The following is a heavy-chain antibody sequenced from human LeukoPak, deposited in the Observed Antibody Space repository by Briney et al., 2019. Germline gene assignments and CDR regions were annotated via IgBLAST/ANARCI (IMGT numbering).Heavy chain of an antibody. Sequence: ASVKVSCKASGGTFSSYAISWVRQAPGQGLEWTGGIIPIFGTANYAQKFQGRVTITADESTSTAYMELSSLRSEDTAVYYCAGNVDTAMFGNYWGQGTLVTVSS. D-gene: IGHD5-18*01. CDR2: IIPIFGTA. V-gene: IGHV1-69*13. J-gene: IGHJ4*02. CDR1: GGTFSSYA. CDR3: AGNVDTAMFGNY.